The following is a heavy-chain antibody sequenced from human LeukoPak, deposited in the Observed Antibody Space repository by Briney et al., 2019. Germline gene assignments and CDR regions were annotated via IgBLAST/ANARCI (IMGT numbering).Heavy chain of an antibody. CDR1: GYTFSKYG. Sequence: GGCLRLSYVASGYTFSKYGMHWVRQAPGKGLQWLAFILYDGQNNSYADPVKGRFTISRDNSKNTLFLEMNDLKAEDTAVYYCAREWGLIAVAGGPGYWGQGTLVTVSS. J-gene: IGHJ4*02. CDR3: AREWGLIAVAGGPGY. V-gene: IGHV3-33*01. D-gene: IGHD2-21*01. CDR2: ILYDGQNN.